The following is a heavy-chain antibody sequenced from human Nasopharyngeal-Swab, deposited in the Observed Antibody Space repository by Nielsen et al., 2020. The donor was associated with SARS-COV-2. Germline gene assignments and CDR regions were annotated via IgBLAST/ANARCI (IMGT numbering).Heavy chain of an antibody. CDR2: ISSRGDTP. Sequence: GGSLRLSCAASGFTFSSYSMNWVRQAPGKGLEWVAVISSRGDTPHYADSVKGRFTISRDNSKNTVDLQMNSLRVEDTALYFCAKPPWGATTFYFDNWGQGTQVTVSS. V-gene: IGHV3-23*01. CDR1: GFTFSSYS. CDR3: AKPPWGATTFYFDN. J-gene: IGHJ4*02. D-gene: IGHD1-26*01.